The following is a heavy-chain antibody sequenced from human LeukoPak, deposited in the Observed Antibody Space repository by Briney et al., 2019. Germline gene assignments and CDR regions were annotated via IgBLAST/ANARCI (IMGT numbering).Heavy chain of an antibody. CDR2: IYYSVST. J-gene: IGHJ4*02. CDR3: ARGADILTGYDNDYFDY. V-gene: IGHV4-59*08. Sequence: PSETLSLTCTVSGGSISSYYWRWIRHPPGKGLDWLGYIYYSVSTNYNPSLKSRVTISVDTSKNQFSLTLVPVSAADTAVYYCARGADILTGYDNDYFDYWGQGTLVTVSS. D-gene: IGHD3-9*01. CDR1: GGSISSYY.